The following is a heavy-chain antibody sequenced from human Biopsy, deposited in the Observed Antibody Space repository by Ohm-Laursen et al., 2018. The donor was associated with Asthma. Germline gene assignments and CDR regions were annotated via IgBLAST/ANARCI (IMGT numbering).Heavy chain of an antibody. D-gene: IGHD1-26*01. CDR1: DSPSVTMA. J-gene: IGHJ4*02. CDR3: PKDVFPGWEVRRGPDY. V-gene: IGHV3-30*18. Sequence: SLRLSCSALDSPSVTMACTGSARLQARGWTGWLAVISFDGSNKDFADSVKGRFTISRDNSKNTMYLEMNSLRAEDTAVYYCPKDVFPGWEVRRGPDYWGQGTLVTVSA. CDR2: ISFDGSNK.